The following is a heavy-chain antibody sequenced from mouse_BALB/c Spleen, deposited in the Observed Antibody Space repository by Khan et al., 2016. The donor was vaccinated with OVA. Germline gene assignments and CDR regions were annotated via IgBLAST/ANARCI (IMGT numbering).Heavy chain of an antibody. Sequence: QVQLQQPGAELVKPGASVTLSCKTSGYTFTSCWIQWVKQRPGRGHGWIGQIFPGTGTTYYNENFKGKATLTVATSSSTAYMQLSSLTSDDSAVYVCASGYFGNYEFVYWGQGTLVTVSP. J-gene: IGHJ3*01. CDR2: IFPGTGTT. D-gene: IGHD2-1*01. V-gene: IGHV1S132*01. CDR1: GYTFTSCW. CDR3: ASGYFGNYEFVY.